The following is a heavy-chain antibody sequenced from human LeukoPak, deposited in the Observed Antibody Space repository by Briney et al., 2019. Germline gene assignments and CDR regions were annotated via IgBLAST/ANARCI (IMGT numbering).Heavy chain of an antibody. V-gene: IGHV3-30-3*01. D-gene: IGHD3-22*01. Sequence: PGGSLRLSCAASGFTFSSYAMHWVRQAPGKGLEWVAVISYDGSNKYYADSVKGRFTISRDNAKNSLYLQMNSLRAEDTALYYCAKDRNYYDSSGFDPWGQGTLVTVSS. J-gene: IGHJ5*01. CDR1: GFTFSSYA. CDR3: AKDRNYYDSSGFDP. CDR2: ISYDGSNK.